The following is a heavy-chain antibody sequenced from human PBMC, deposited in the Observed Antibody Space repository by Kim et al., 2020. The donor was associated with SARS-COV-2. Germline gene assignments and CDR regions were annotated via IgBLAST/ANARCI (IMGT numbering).Heavy chain of an antibody. D-gene: IGHD6-6*01. CDR3: ARVGYSSSLYYFDY. V-gene: IGHV4-4*07. J-gene: IGHJ4*02. Sequence: NPSLKCRVTMSVDTSKNQFSLKLSSVTAADTAVYYCARVGYSSSLYYFDYWGQGTLVTVSS.